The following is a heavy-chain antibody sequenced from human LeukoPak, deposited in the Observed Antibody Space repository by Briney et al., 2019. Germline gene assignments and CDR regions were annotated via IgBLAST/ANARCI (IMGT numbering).Heavy chain of an antibody. D-gene: IGHD4-17*01. J-gene: IGHJ4*02. CDR3: ARHKENYGDSCLDDD. V-gene: IGHV3-53*01. Sequence: PGGSLRLSCAASGFTVSSNYMSWVRQAPGKGLEWVSVIYSGGSTYSADSVKGRFTVSRGNSKNTLYLQMNSLRADDTAVYYCARHKENYGDSCLDDDWGQGTLVTVSS. CDR2: IYSGGST. CDR1: GFTVSSNY.